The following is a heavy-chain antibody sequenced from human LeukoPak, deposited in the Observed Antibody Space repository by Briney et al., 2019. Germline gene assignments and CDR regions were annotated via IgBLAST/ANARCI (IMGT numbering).Heavy chain of an antibody. Sequence: GSLRLSCAASGFTVSSNYMSWVRQPPGKGLEWIGSIYYSGSTYYNPSLKSRVTISVDTSKNQFSLKLSSVTAADTAVYYCASTKDKTLWFGELLGHYYGMDVWGQGTTVTVSS. CDR1: GFTVSSNY. J-gene: IGHJ6*02. V-gene: IGHV4-39*01. CDR2: IYYSGST. D-gene: IGHD3-10*01. CDR3: ASTKDKTLWFGELLGHYYGMDV.